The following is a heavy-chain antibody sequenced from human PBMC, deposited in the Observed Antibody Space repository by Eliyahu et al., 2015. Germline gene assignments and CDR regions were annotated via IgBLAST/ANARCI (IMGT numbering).Heavy chain of an antibody. J-gene: IGHJ4*02. CDR1: GFTXSDYY. V-gene: IGHV3-11*01. CDR2: ISSSGSTI. CDR3: ARVSPVADHMTDY. Sequence: QVQLVESGGGLVKPGGSLXLSXAAXGFTXSDYYMSWIRQAPGKGLEWVSYISSSGSTIYYADSVKGRFTISRDNTKNSLYLQMNSLRAEDTAVYYCARVSPVADHMTDYWGQGTLVTVSS. D-gene: IGHD6-19*01.